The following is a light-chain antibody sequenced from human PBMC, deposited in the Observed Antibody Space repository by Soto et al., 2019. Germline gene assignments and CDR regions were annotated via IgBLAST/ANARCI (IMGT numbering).Light chain of an antibody. CDR2: EVS. CDR1: SSDVGGYNY. J-gene: IGLJ1*01. V-gene: IGLV2-14*01. CDR3: CSYTSSSSYV. Sequence: QSVLTQPASVSGSPGQSITISCTGTSSDVGGYNYVSWYQQHPGKAPKLMIYEVSNRPSGVSNRFSGSKSGNMASLTISGLQAEDEADYYCCSYTSSSSYVFGTGTKVTVL.